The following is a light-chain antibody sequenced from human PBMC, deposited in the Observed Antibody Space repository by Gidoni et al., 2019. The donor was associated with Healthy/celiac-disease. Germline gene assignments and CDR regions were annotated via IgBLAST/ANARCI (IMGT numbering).Light chain of an antibody. CDR3: QQYDNWLRT. J-gene: IGKJ1*01. CDR1: QSVSSN. CDR2: GAS. V-gene: IGKV3-15*01. Sequence: EIVMTQSPATLSGSPVERATLSCRASQSVSSNLAWYQQKPGQAPRLLIYGASTRATGIPARFSGSGSGTEFTLTISSLQSEDFAVYYCQQYDNWLRTFGQGTKVEIK.